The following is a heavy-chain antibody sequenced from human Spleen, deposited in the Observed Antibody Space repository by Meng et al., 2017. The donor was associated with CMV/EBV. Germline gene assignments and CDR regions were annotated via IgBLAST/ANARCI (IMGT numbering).Heavy chain of an antibody. Sequence: SVKVSCKASGYTFTYRCLHWVRQAPGQALEWMGWITPFNGNTNYAQKFQDRVTITRDTSITTAYLDVRRLTSDDTAVYYCARGGANNWYNALDVWGQGTTVTVSS. V-gene: IGHV1-45*02. J-gene: IGHJ6*02. CDR2: ITPFNGNT. CDR3: ARGGANNWYNALDV. D-gene: IGHD1-1*01. CDR1: GYTFTYRC.